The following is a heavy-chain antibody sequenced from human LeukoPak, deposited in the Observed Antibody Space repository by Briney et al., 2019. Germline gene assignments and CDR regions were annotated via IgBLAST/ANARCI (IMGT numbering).Heavy chain of an antibody. D-gene: IGHD1-1*01. CDR1: GGSISSGSYY. V-gene: IGHV4-61*02. J-gene: IGHJ3*02. Sequence: SETLSLTCTVSGGSISSGSYYWSWIRQPAGKGLEWSGRIYTSGSSNYNPSLKSRVTISVDTSKNQFSLKPSSVTAADTAVYYCARASFQNWNDRDAFDIWGQGTMVTVSS. CDR3: ARASFQNWNDRDAFDI. CDR2: IYTSGSS.